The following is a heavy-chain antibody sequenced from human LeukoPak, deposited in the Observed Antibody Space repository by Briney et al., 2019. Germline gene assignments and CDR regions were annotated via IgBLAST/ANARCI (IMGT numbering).Heavy chain of an antibody. CDR1: VYTFTRYG. Sequence: ASVKVSCKTSVYTFTRYGVSWVRQAPGQGLEWMGWISPHNGNRDYAQKFTDRVTITTDTSTNTVYLELRSLRPDDTAMYYCARTGYGSGSDDFDFWGQGTLVTVSS. J-gene: IGHJ4*02. CDR3: ARTGYGSGSDDFDF. V-gene: IGHV1-18*01. CDR2: ISPHNGNR. D-gene: IGHD3-10*01.